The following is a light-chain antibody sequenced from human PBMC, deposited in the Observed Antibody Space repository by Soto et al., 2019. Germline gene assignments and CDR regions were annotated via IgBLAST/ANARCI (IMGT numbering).Light chain of an antibody. J-gene: IGKJ1*01. CDR1: QSISRW. CDR2: KAS. Sequence: GDRVTITCRASQSISRWLAWHQQKPGKAPKLLIYKASTLKSGVPSRFSGSGSGTEFTLTISSLQPDDFATYYCQHYNSYSEAFGQGTKVDIK. V-gene: IGKV1-5*03. CDR3: QHYNSYSEA.